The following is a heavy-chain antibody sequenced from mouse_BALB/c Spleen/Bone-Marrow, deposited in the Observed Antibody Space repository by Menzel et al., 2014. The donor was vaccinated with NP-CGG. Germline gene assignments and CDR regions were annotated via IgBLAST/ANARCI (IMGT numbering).Heavy chain of an antibody. Sequence: EVKLMESGAELVKPGASVKSSCTASGFNIKDTYMHWVKQRPEQGLGWIGRIDPANGNTKYDPKFQGKATITADTSSNTAYLQLSSLTSEDTAVYYCARWEYYAMDYWGQGTSVTVSS. CDR2: IDPANGNT. CDR3: ARWEYYAMDY. V-gene: IGHV14-3*02. J-gene: IGHJ4*01. CDR1: GFNIKDTY. D-gene: IGHD4-1*01.